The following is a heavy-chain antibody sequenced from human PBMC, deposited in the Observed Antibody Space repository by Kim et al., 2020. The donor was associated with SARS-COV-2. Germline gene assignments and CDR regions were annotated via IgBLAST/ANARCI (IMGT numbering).Heavy chain of an antibody. CDR2: INHSGST. CDR1: GGSFSGYY. CDR3: AGCHYYDSSPVDAFDI. D-gene: IGHD3-22*01. J-gene: IGHJ3*02. V-gene: IGHV4-34*01. Sequence: SETLSLTCAVYGGSFSGYYWSWIRQPPGKGLEWIGEINHSGSTNYNPSLKSRVTISVDTSKNQFSLKLSSVTAADTAVYYCAGCHYYDSSPVDAFDIWGQGTMVTVSS.